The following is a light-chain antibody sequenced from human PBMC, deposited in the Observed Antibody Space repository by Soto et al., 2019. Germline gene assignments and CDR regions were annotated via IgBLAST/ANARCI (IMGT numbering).Light chain of an antibody. Sequence: QSVLTQPASVSGSPGQSITISCTGTSSDVGAYDYVSWYQQHPDKAPKLMIYEVSYRHSGVSNRFSGSKSVNTATLTISGLQAEDEADYYCSSYTTSSTRVFGTGTKLTVL. CDR2: EVS. CDR3: SSYTTSSTRV. J-gene: IGLJ1*01. V-gene: IGLV2-14*03. CDR1: SSDVGAYDY.